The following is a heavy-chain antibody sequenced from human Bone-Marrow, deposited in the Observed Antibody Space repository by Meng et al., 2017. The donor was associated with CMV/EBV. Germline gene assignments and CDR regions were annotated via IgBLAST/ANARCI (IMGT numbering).Heavy chain of an antibody. CDR3: ASVRAYYGMDV. J-gene: IGHJ6*02. Sequence: SVKVSCKASGYTFTSYYMHWVRQAPGQGLEWMGIINPSGGSTSYAQKFQGRVTMTRDTSTSTVYMELSSLRSEDTAMYYCASVRAYYGMDVWGQGTTVTVSS. CDR1: GYTFTSYY. V-gene: IGHV1-46*01. CDR2: INPSGGST. D-gene: IGHD6-6*01.